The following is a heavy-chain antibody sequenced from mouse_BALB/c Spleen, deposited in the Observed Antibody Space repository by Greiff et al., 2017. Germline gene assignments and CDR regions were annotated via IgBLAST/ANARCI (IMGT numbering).Heavy chain of an antibody. CDR1: GFTFTDYY. CDR3: ARDRRTTSGRGYFDV. Sequence: EVQGVESGGGLVQPGGSLRLSCATSGFTFTDYYMSWVRQPPGKALEWLGFIRNKANGYTTEYSASVKGRFTISRENSQSILYRQMNTLRAEDSATYYCARDRRTTSGRGYFDVWGAGTTVTVSA. J-gene: IGHJ1*01. D-gene: IGHD2-1*01. V-gene: IGHV7-3*02. CDR2: IRNKANGYTT.